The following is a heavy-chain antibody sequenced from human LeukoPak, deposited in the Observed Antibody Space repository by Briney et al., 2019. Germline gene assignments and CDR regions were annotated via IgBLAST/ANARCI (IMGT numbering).Heavy chain of an antibody. CDR3: AREVSYDFWNGYFDY. CDR1: GFTFSSYW. J-gene: IGHJ4*02. V-gene: IGHV3-74*01. CDR2: INSDGSST. D-gene: IGHD3-3*01. Sequence: GGSLRLSCAASGFTFSSYWMHWVRQAPGKGRGWVSRINSDGSSTIYADSVKGRFTISRDNAKNTLYLQMNSLRAEDTAVYYCAREVSYDFWNGYFDYWGQGTLVTVSS.